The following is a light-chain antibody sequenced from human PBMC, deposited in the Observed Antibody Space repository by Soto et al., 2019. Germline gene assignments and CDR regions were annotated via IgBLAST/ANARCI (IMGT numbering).Light chain of an antibody. CDR2: GNS. CDR1: SSNIGAGYD. Sequence: QSVLTQPPSVSGAPGQRVTISCTGSSSNIGAGYDVHWYQQLPGTAPKLLIYGNSNRPSGVPDRFSGSKSGTSASLAITGLQAEAEADYYCQSYDSSLSGWVFGGGTKFTVL. J-gene: IGLJ3*02. CDR3: QSYDSSLSGWV. V-gene: IGLV1-40*01.